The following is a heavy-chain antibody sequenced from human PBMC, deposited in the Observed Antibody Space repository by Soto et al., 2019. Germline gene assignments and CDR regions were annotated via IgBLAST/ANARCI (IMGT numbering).Heavy chain of an antibody. CDR3: ARHRPMVRGLGSSKDV. CDR1: GYSFTSYW. V-gene: IGHV5-10-1*01. CDR2: IDPSDSYT. D-gene: IGHD3-10*01. Sequence: PGESLKISCKGCGYSFTSYWISWVRQMPGKGLEWMGRIDPSDSYTNYSPSFQGHVTISADKSISTAYLQWSSLKASDTAMYYCARHRPMVRGLGSSKDVWGQGTTVTVSS. J-gene: IGHJ6*02.